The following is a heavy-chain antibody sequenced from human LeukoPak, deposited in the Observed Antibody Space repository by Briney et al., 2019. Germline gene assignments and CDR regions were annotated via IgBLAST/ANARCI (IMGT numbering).Heavy chain of an antibody. D-gene: IGHD4-17*01. J-gene: IGHJ4*02. V-gene: IGHV3-21*01. CDR1: GFTFSDHY. CDR3: ARDLEGVTTVSENDY. Sequence: GGSLRLSCVVSGFTFSDHYMDWVRQAPGKGLEWVSSISSSSSYIYYADSVKGRFTISRDNAKNSLYLQMNSLRAEDTAVYYCARDLEGVTTVSENDYWGQGTLVTVSS. CDR2: ISSSSSYI.